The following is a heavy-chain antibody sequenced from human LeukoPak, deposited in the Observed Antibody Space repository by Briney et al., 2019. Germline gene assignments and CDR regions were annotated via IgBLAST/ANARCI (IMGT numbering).Heavy chain of an antibody. Sequence: SETLSLTCAVYGVSFSGYYWSWIRQPPGKGLEWIGEINHSGSTNYNPSLKSRVTISVDTSKNQFSLKLSSVTAADTAVYYCARVLNYYDSSGYYSNWGQGTLVTVSS. CDR1: GVSFSGYY. V-gene: IGHV4-34*01. CDR3: ARVLNYYDSSGYYSN. J-gene: IGHJ4*02. CDR2: INHSGST. D-gene: IGHD3-22*01.